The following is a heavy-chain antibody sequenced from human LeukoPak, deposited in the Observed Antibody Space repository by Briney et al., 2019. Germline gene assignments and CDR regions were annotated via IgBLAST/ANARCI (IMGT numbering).Heavy chain of an antibody. Sequence: PGRSLRLSCAASGFTVTFYGLSWVRQAPGKGPESVSLVYMDGVTRYADSVQGRFTMSRDNSKNTIYLQMNNLRVEDTAVYHCVRDRAEGRAGVEFDPWGQGILVTVSS. J-gene: IGHJ5*02. CDR1: GFTVTFYG. CDR2: VYMDGVT. CDR3: VRDRAEGRAGVEFDP. V-gene: IGHV3-66*02.